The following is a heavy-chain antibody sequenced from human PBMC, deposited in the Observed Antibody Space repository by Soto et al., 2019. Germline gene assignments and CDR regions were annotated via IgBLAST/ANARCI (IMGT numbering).Heavy chain of an antibody. V-gene: IGHV1-18*01. CDR1: GYTFTSYG. D-gene: IGHD3-22*01. CDR3: ARDTAHYCDSSGYYSLSRFDP. Sequence: ASVKVSCKASGYTFTSYGISWLRQAPGQGLEWMGWISAYNGNTNYAQKLQGRVTMTTDTSTSTAYMELRSLRSDDTAVYYCARDTAHYCDSSGYYSLSRFDPWGQGTLVTVSS. J-gene: IGHJ5*02. CDR2: ISAYNGNT.